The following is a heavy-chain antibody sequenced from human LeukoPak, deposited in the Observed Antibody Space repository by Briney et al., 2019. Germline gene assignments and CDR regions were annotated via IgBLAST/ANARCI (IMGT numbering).Heavy chain of an antibody. V-gene: IGHV4-38-2*01. D-gene: IGHD6-13*01. J-gene: IGHJ5*02. CDR2: IFHSGNT. Sequence: SETLSLTCAASGYFISSGYYWSWIRQPPGKGLEWIGSIFHSGNTYYNPSLKSRVIISVDTSKNQFSLRLSSVTAADTAVYYCARVSEQQLVRWFDPWGKGTMVTVSS. CDR1: GYFISSGYY. CDR3: ARVSEQQLVRWFDP.